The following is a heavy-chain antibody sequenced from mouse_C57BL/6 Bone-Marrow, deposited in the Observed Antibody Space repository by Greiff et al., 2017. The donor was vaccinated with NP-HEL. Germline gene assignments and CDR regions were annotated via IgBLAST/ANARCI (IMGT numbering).Heavy chain of an antibody. CDR3: ARDQGLLSFDY. J-gene: IGHJ2*01. CDR1: GFTFSSYA. D-gene: IGHD2-10*01. CDR2: ISDGGSYT. Sequence: EVKLEESGGGLVKPGGSLKLSCAASGFTFSSYAMSWVRQTPEKRLEWVATISDGGSYTYYPDNVKGRFTISRDNAKNNLYLQMSHLKSEDTAMYYCARDQGLLSFDYWGQGTTLTVSS. V-gene: IGHV5-4*01.